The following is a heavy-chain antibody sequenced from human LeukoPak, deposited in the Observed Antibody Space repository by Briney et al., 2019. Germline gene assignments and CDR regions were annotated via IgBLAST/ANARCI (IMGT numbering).Heavy chain of an antibody. Sequence: GGSLRLSCAASGFTFDDYAMHWVRHPPGKVLEWVSGISWNSGSIDYADSVKGRFTISRDNAKNSLYLQMNSLRVEDTAVYFCARGLSLSGYLDAFDIWGQGTMVTVSS. D-gene: IGHD3-22*01. J-gene: IGHJ3*02. CDR2: ISWNSGSI. CDR3: ARGLSLSGYLDAFDI. CDR1: GFTFDDYA. V-gene: IGHV3-9*01.